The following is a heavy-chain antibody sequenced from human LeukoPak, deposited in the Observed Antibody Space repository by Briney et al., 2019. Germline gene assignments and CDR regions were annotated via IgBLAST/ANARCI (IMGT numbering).Heavy chain of an antibody. D-gene: IGHD3-9*01. CDR2: IYSGGST. Sequence: GRSLRLSCAASGFTVSSNYMSWVRQAPGKGLEWVSVIYSGGSTYYADSVKGRFTISRDNSKNTLYLRMNSLRAEDTAVYYCARVTGLRYFENWGQGTLVTVSS. J-gene: IGHJ4*02. CDR3: ARVTGLRYFEN. CDR1: GFTVSSNY. V-gene: IGHV3-53*01.